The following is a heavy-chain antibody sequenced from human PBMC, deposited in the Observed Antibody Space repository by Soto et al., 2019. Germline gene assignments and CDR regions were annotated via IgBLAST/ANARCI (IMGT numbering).Heavy chain of an antibody. CDR2: FDPEDGET. Sequence: ASVKVSCKVSGYTLTELSMHWVRQAPGKGLEWMGGFDPEDGETIYAQKFQGRVTMTEDTSTDTAYMELSSLRSEDTAVYYCATCSVADYGDYPYYYYGMDVWGQGTTVTV. CDR1: GYTLTELS. CDR3: ATCSVADYGDYPYYYYGMDV. V-gene: IGHV1-24*01. J-gene: IGHJ6*02. D-gene: IGHD4-17*01.